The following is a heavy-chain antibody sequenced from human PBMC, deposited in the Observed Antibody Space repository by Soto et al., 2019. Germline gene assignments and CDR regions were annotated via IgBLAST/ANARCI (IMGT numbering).Heavy chain of an antibody. CDR3: ARRERYYGSPGWFDP. V-gene: IGHV4-39*01. Sequence: TLSLTCSVSGASINNFAYYWGWIRQPPGKGLEWIGTVYYNENTYYNPSLKSRVAISVDTAKNQFSLNLRSVTAADTAIYFCARRERYYGSPGWFDPWGQGTLVTVSS. CDR1: GASINNFAYY. J-gene: IGHJ5*01. CDR2: VYYNENT. D-gene: IGHD3-10*01.